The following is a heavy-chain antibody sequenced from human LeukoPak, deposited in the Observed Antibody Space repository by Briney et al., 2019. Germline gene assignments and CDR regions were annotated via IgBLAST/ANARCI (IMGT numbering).Heavy chain of an antibody. D-gene: IGHD1/OR15-1a*01. J-gene: IGHJ4*02. Sequence: GGSLRLSCAASGFTFSGSLMSWVRQAPGKGLEWVATIKGDGSGKFYVDSVKGRFAISRDDAKSSLFLQMDSLRSEDTAVYYCTKNTHDYWGQGTLVTVSS. CDR2: IKGDGSGK. CDR3: TKNTHDY. CDR1: GFTFSGSL. V-gene: IGHV3-7*01.